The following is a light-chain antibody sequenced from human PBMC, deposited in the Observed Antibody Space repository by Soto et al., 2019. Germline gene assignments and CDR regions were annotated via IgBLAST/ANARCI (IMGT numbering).Light chain of an antibody. V-gene: IGKV3-15*01. J-gene: IGKJ1*01. CDR3: QQYNNYSWT. CDR1: ERLSSVY. Sequence: EIVLTQSPGTLSLSVGERATISCRASERLSSVYLAWYQQRPGQPPRLLIYGASTRAPGISAKFSGSGSGTEFTLTISSLQSEDFAIYYCQQYNNYSWTFGQGTKVDIK. CDR2: GAS.